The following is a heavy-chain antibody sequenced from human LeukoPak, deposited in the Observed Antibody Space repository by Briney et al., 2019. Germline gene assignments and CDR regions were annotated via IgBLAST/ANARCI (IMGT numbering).Heavy chain of an antibody. CDR1: GFTFSSYS. Sequence: GGSLRLSCAASGFTFSSYSMNWVRQAPGKGLEWVSSISSSSSYIYYADSVKGRFTISRDNAKNSLYLQMNSLRAEDTAVYYCAREFVAAPRSFDYWGQGTLVTVSS. J-gene: IGHJ4*02. V-gene: IGHV3-21*01. D-gene: IGHD6-13*01. CDR2: ISSSSSYI. CDR3: AREFVAAPRSFDY.